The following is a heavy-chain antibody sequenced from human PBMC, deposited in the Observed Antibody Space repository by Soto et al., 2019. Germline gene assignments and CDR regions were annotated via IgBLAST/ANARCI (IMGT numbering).Heavy chain of an antibody. CDR1: GFTFSAYS. V-gene: IGHV3-33*01. J-gene: IGHJ4*02. Sequence: AGSLRLSGAASGFTFSAYSMHWIRQAPGKGLEWVAVIWYDGSNEYFADSVRGRFTISRDNTKNILYLHMDSLRLEDTAVYYCARDWTHDYWGQGTLVTVSS. CDR2: IWYDGSNE. CDR3: ARDWTHDY. D-gene: IGHD3-3*01.